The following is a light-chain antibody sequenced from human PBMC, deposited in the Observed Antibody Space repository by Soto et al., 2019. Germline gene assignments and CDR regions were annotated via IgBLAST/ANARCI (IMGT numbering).Light chain of an antibody. CDR3: QQYNNWPPPIT. J-gene: IGKJ5*01. CDR1: QSVSSN. CDR2: GAS. V-gene: IGKV3-15*01. Sequence: EIVMTQSPATLSLSPGDRATLSCRASQSVSSNLAWYQQKPGQAPRLLIFGASTRATGIPARFSGSGSGTEFTLTISSLQSEDFAVYYCQQYNNWPPPITFGQGTRLEI.